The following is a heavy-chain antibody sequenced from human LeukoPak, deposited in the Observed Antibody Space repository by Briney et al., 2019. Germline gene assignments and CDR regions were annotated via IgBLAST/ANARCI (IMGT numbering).Heavy chain of an antibody. CDR3: ARHGTGRRDGMAV. Sequence: GESLKISSKVFGYSLPSYWIGWVGKVPGKGLEWRGIIYPGDSDTRYRPSFQGQVTISADKSISTAYLQWSSLKASDTAVYYCARHGTGRRDGMAVWGQGTTVTVSS. CDR1: GYSLPSYW. J-gene: IGHJ6*02. D-gene: IGHD1-14*01. V-gene: IGHV5-51*01. CDR2: IYPGDSDT.